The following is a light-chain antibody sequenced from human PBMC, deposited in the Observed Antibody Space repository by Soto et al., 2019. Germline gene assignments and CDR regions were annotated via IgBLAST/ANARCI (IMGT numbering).Light chain of an antibody. J-gene: IGKJ5*01. CDR3: QQYGSSHT. CDR1: ESVDFH. Sequence: EIVLTQSPGTLSLSPGERATLSCRASESVDFHLAWYQQKPGQAPRLLIFGASTRATGIPDRFSGSGAGAYFNLTISRLEPADFGVYYCQQYGSSHTFGQGTRLEIK. V-gene: IGKV3-20*01. CDR2: GAS.